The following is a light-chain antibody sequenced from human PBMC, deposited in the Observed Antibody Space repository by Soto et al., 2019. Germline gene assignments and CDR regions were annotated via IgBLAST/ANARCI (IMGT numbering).Light chain of an antibody. CDR1: SGDIGDYKY. CDR2: DVS. J-gene: IGLJ2*01. CDR3: SSYTSANFVI. V-gene: IGLV2-14*01. Sequence: QSALTQPASVSGSPGQSITISCTGSSGDIGDYKYVSWYKQHPAKAPKLMIYDVSNRPSGVSNRFSGSKSGNTASLTISGLQAEDEADYYCSSYTSANFVIFGGGTKVTVL.